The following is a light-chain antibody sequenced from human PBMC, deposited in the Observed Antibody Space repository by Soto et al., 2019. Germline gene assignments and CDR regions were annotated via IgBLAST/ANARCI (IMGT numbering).Light chain of an antibody. V-gene: IGLV2-14*01. CDR2: DVS. Sequence: QSALTQPASVSGSPGQSITISCTGTSSDVGGYNYVSWYQQHPGKAPKLMIYDVSNRPSGVSNRSLGSKSGNTASLTISGLQAEDEADYYCSSYTSSNTLSVFGTGTKLTVL. J-gene: IGLJ1*01. CDR3: SSYTSSNTLSV. CDR1: SSDVGGYNY.